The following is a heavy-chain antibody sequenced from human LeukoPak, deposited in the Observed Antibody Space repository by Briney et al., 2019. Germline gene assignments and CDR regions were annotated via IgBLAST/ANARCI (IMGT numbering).Heavy chain of an antibody. CDR2: INPNSGGT. J-gene: IGHJ3*02. D-gene: IGHD1-1*01. CDR1: GYTFTGYY. V-gene: IGHV1-2*02. CDR3: ARVRIGGCNWNDGVGAFDI. Sequence: ASVKVSXKASGYTFTGYYMHWVRQAPGQGLEWMGWINPNSGGTNYAQKFQGRVTMTRDTSISTAYMELSRLRSDDTAVYYCARVRIGGCNWNDGVGAFDIWGQGTMVTVSS.